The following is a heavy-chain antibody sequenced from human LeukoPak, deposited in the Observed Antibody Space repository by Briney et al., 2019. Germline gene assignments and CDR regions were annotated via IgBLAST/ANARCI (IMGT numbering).Heavy chain of an antibody. D-gene: IGHD3-9*01. CDR1: GVTFSSYA. J-gene: IGHJ4*02. V-gene: IGHV3-23*01. CDR3: AKLLNNRYFDSNFDY. Sequence: GGSLRLSCAASGVTFSSYAMSWVRQAPGKGLEWVSSISGSGGSTYYADSVKGRFTISRDNSNNMLYLQMNSLRAEDTAVYYCAKLLNNRYFDSNFDYWGQGTLVTVSS. CDR2: ISGSGGST.